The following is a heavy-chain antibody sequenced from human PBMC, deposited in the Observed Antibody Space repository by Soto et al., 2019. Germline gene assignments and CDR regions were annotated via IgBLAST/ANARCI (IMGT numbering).Heavy chain of an antibody. Sequence: SETLSLTCTVSGGSISSSSYYWGWIRQPPGKGLEWIGSIYYSGSTYYNPSLKSRVTISVDTSKNQFSLKLSSVTAADTAVYYCARHSVIAVARNNWFDPWGQGTLVTVSS. CDR2: IYYSGST. D-gene: IGHD6-19*01. V-gene: IGHV4-39*01. CDR3: ARHSVIAVARNNWFDP. CDR1: GGSISSSSYY. J-gene: IGHJ5*02.